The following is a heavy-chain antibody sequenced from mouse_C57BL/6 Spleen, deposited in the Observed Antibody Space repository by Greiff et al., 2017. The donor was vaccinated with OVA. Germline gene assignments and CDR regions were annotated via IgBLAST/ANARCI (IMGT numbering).Heavy chain of an antibody. J-gene: IGHJ3*01. Sequence: VHVKQSGAELVRPGASVKLSCTASGFNIKDYYMHWVKQRPEQGLEWIGRIDPEDGDTEYAPKFQGKATMTADTSSNTAYLQLSSLPAADTAVCYGADTELGRAGFAYWGQGTLVTVSA. CDR3: ADTELGRAGFAY. CDR2: IDPEDGDT. CDR1: GFNIKDYY. V-gene: IGHV14-1*01. D-gene: IGHD4-1*01.